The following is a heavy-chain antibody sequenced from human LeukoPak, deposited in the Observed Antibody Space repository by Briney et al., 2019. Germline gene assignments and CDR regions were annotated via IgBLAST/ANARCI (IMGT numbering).Heavy chain of an antibody. Sequence: SETLSLTCAVYGGSFSGYYWTWIRQPPGKGLEWIGEIHYSGSTNYNPSLKSRVTISVDTSKNQFSLKLSSVTAADTAVYYCAGSHMITFGGVIANFDYWGQGTLVTVSS. J-gene: IGHJ4*02. CDR1: GGSFSGYY. V-gene: IGHV4-34*01. CDR2: IHYSGST. D-gene: IGHD3-16*02. CDR3: AGSHMITFGGVIANFDY.